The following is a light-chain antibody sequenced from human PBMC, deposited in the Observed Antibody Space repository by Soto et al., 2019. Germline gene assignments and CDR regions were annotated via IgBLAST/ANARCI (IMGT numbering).Light chain of an antibody. CDR2: DAS. J-gene: IGKJ3*01. CDR1: QNVSTY. Sequence: EIVLTQSPATLSLSPGERATLSCRASQNVSTYLAWYQQKPGQAPRLLIYDASNRATGIPARFSGSGSGTDFTLTISSLEPEDFAVYYCQQRTSSLTFGPGNTVAIQ. V-gene: IGKV3-11*01. CDR3: QQRTSSLT.